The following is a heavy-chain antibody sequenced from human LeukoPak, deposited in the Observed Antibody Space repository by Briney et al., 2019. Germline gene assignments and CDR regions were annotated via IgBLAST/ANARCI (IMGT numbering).Heavy chain of an antibody. Sequence: PGGSLRLSSAASGFTASSNYVSRVREAPGKGLERVSVIYSGGSTYYADSVKGRFTISRDNSKNTLYLQMNSLRAEDTAVYYCAGGHSYGSIDYWGQGTLVTVSS. V-gene: IGHV3-66*02. D-gene: IGHD5-18*01. CDR2: IYSGGST. J-gene: IGHJ4*02. CDR1: GFTASSNY. CDR3: AGGHSYGSIDY.